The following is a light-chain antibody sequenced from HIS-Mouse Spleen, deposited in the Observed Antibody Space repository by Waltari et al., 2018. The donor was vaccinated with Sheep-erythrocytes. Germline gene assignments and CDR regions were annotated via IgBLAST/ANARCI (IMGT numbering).Light chain of an antibody. CDR3: SSYAGSNNYV. V-gene: IGLV2-8*01. Sequence: QSALTQPPSASGSPGQSVTISCTGTSSDVGGYNYVSWYQQHPAKAPKLMIYEVSTRPSGVPDRFSGSKSGNTASLTVSGLQAEDEADYYCSSYAGSNNYVFGTGTKVTVL. J-gene: IGLJ1*01. CDR1: SSDVGGYNY. CDR2: EVS.